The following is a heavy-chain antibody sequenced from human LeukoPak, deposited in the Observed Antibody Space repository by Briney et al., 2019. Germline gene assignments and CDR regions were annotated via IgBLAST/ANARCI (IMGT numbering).Heavy chain of an antibody. D-gene: IGHD1-14*01. Sequence: GGSLRLSCAASGFTVITNDMTWVRQAPGKGLEWGSVLYSHGNTKYADSVQGRCTISRDNSKNTLYLEMNSLSPDDTAVYYCARGVEPRAANTLACWGRGRMVSVSS. CDR2: LYSHGNT. CDR3: ARGVEPRAANTLAC. CDR1: GFTVITND. V-gene: IGHV3-53*01. J-gene: IGHJ4*02.